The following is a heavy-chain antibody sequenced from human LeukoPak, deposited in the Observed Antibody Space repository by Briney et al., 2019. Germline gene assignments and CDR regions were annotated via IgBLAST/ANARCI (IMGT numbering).Heavy chain of an antibody. J-gene: IGHJ3*02. V-gene: IGHV1-2*02. D-gene: IGHD4-17*01. CDR2: INPNSGGT. CDR3: ARAYVDYGDYGDAFDI. Sequence: ASVKVSCKPSGYTFTGHYMHSVRQAPGQGLEWMGWINPNSGGTNYAQKFQGRVTMTRDTSISTAYMELSRLRSDDTAVYYCARAYVDYGDYGDAFDIWGQGTMVTVSS. CDR1: GYTFTGHY.